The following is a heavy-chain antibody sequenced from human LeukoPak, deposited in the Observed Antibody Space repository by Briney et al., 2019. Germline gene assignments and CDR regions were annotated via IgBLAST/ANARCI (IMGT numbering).Heavy chain of an antibody. CDR1: GYTFTSYG. CDR3: ARDLYRDSLPVSWFDP. D-gene: IGHD4-11*01. V-gene: IGHV1-18*01. CDR2: ISDYNGNT. J-gene: IGHJ5*02. Sequence: ASVKVSCNASGYTFTSYGISWVRQAPGQGLEWMGWISDYNGNTNYAQKLQGRATMTTDTSTSTAYMELRSLRSDDTAVYYCARDLYRDSLPVSWFDPWGQGTLVTVSS.